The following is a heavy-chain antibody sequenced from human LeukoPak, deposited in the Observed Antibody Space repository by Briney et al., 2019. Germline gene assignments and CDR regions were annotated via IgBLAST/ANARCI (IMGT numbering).Heavy chain of an antibody. V-gene: IGHV3-74*01. Sequence: GGSLRLSCAPSAFTFSGYWMHWVRHAPGKGLVWVSRINSDGYSTNYADSVKGRFTISRDNAKNTLYLQMNSLRAEDTAVYYCARDVSYSFDYWGQGTLVTVSS. CDR1: AFTFSGYW. J-gene: IGHJ4*02. D-gene: IGHD2-21*01. CDR3: ARDVSYSFDY. CDR2: INSDGYST.